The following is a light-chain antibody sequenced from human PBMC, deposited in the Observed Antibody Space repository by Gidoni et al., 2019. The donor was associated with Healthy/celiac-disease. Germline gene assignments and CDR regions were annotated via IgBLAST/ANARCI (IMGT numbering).Light chain of an antibody. CDR1: PSISSY. J-gene: IGKJ4*01. CDR2: AAS. Sequence: DIQMTQSPTSLSASVGDRVTITCRASPSISSYLNWYQPKPGKAPKLLIYAASSLQSGVPSRFSGSGSGTDFTLTISSLQPEDFATYYCQQSYSTPLTFXGXTKVEIK. CDR3: QQSYSTPLT. V-gene: IGKV1-39*01.